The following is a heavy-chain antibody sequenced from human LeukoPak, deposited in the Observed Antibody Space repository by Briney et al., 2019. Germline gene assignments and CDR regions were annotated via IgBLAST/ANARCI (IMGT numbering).Heavy chain of an antibody. CDR1: GFTFSNYG. Sequence: GGSLRLSCAASGFTFSNYGMHWVRQAPGKGLEWVAVISYDGSNKYYADSVKGRFTISRDNSKNTLYLQMNSLRAEDTAVYYCARDLGGFIWDQGTLVTVSS. V-gene: IGHV3-30*03. CDR2: ISYDGSNK. J-gene: IGHJ4*02. CDR3: ARDLGGFI.